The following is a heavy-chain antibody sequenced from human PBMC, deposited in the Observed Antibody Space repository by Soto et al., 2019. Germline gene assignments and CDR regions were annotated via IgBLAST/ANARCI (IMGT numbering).Heavy chain of an antibody. CDR1: GFTFSSYS. D-gene: IGHD5-18*01. J-gene: IGHJ4*02. CDR2: IGSSRPYT. Sequence: LRLSCAASGFTFSSYSMNWVRQAPGKGLEWVSCIGSSRPYTYYADSVKGRFTISRDNSKNTLYLQMNSLRAEDTAVYYCASSVDTAMVPYYFDYWGQGTLVTVSS. CDR3: ASSVDTAMVPYYFDY. V-gene: IGHV3-21*04.